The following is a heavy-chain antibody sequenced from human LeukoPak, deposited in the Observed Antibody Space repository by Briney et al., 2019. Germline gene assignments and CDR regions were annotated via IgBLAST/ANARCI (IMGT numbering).Heavy chain of an antibody. Sequence: SVKVSCKASRGTFSSYAISWVRQAPGQGLEWMGGIIPIFGTANYAQKFQGRVTITADESTSTAYMELSSLRSEDTAVYYCARGWDSSGQIPFFYWGQGTLVTVSS. CDR2: IIPIFGTA. CDR3: ARGWDSSGQIPFFY. D-gene: IGHD3-22*01. CDR1: RGTFSSYA. J-gene: IGHJ4*02. V-gene: IGHV1-69*13.